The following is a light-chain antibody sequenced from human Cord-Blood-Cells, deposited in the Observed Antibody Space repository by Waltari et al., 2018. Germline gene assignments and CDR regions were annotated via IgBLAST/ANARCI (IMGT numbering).Light chain of an antibody. J-gene: IGKJ1*01. CDR3: QQYNSYSPWT. CDR2: KAS. V-gene: IGKV1-5*03. CDR1: QSISSW. Sequence: DIQMTQSPSTLSASLGDRVTINCRASQSISSWLAWYQQKPGKAPKLLIYKASSLESGVPSRFSGSGSGTEFTLTISSLQPDDFATYYCQQYNSYSPWTFGQGTKVEIK.